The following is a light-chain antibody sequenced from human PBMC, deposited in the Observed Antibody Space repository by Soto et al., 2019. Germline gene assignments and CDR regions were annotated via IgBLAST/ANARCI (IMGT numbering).Light chain of an antibody. CDR1: SSNIGAGYD. J-gene: IGLJ2*01. V-gene: IGLV1-40*01. Sequence: QSVLTQPPSVSGAPGQRVTISCTGSSSNIGAGYDVHWYQQLPETAPKLLIYGNSNRPSGVPDRFSGSKSGTSASLAITGLQAEDEADYYCQSYDSSLSGWVVFGGGTKLTVL. CDR2: GNS. CDR3: QSYDSSLSGWVV.